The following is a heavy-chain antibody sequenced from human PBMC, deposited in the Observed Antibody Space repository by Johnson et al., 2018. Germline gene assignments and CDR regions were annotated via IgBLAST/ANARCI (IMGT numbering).Heavy chain of an antibody. J-gene: IGHJ6*03. D-gene: IGHD3-3*01. Sequence: EVQLLETGGGVVRPGGSLRLSCAASGFTFDDYTMHWVRQAPGKGLEWVSLISWDGGSTYYADSVKGRFTIPRDNSRNSLYLQTNSLRTEDTALYYCAKPDLSDYDFWSGYSRGMDVWGKGTTVTVSS. CDR3: AKPDLSDYDFWSGYSRGMDV. CDR1: GFTFDDYT. V-gene: IGHV3-43*01. CDR2: ISWDGGST.